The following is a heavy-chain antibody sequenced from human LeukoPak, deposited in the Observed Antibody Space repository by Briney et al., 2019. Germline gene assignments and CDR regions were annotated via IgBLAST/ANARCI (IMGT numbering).Heavy chain of an antibody. V-gene: IGHV2-5*02. CDR1: VFSLSTSGVG. Sequence: SGPTLVNPTQTLTLTCTFSVFSLSTSGVGVGWIRQPPGKALEWLALIYWDDDKRYSPSLKSRLTITKDTSKNQVVLTMTNMDPVDTATYYCAHAPGYYGSGSYFKNGQFDYWGQGTLVTVSS. CDR3: AHAPGYYGSGSYFKNGQFDY. D-gene: IGHD3-10*01. CDR2: IYWDDDK. J-gene: IGHJ4*02.